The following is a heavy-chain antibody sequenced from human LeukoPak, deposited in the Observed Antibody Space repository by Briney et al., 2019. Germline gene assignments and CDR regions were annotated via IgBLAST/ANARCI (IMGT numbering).Heavy chain of an antibody. CDR2: INHSGST. D-gene: IGHD5-12*01. V-gene: IGHV4-34*01. Sequence: SETLSLTCAVYGGSFSGYYWSWIRQPPGKGLEWIGEINHSGSTNYNPSLKSRVTISVDTSKNQFSLKLSSVTAADTAVYYCALIGVGKSSYDGGWFFDYWGQGTLVTVSS. J-gene: IGHJ4*02. CDR3: ALIGVGKSSYDGGWFFDY. CDR1: GGSFSGYY.